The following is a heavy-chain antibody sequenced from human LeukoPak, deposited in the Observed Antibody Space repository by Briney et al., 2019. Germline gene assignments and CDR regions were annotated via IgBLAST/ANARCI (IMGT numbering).Heavy chain of an antibody. CDR2: IYYSGST. CDR3: AREKWVGATTVRAFDI. D-gene: IGHD1-26*01. Sequence: KTSETLSLTCTVSGGSISNYYWGWIRQPPGKGLEWIGDIYYSGSTNYIPSLKSRVTISVDTSKNQFSLKLSSVTAADTAVYYCAREKWVGATTVRAFDIWGQGTMVTVSS. J-gene: IGHJ3*02. CDR1: GGSISNYY. V-gene: IGHV4-59*01.